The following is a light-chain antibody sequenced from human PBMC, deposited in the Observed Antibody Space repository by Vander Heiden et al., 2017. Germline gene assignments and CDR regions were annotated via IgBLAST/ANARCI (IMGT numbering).Light chain of an antibody. Sequence: ASSLQSGVQSGFSGSGSGTDFTLTISSLQPEEFATYYCQQSYSTPLTFGGGTKVEIK. CDR2: AS. J-gene: IGKJ4*01. V-gene: IGKV1-39*01. CDR3: QQSYSTPLT.